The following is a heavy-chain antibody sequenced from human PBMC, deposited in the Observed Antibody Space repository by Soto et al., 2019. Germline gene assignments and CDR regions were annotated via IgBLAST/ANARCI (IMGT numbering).Heavy chain of an antibody. D-gene: IGHD6-25*01. CDR1: GFTFDDYA. Sequence: TGGSLRLSCAASGFTFDDYAMHWVRQAPGKGLEWVSGISWNSGSIGYADSVKGRFTISRDNAKNSLYLQMNSLRAEDTALYYCANGRTGYSSAGFDYWGQGTLVTVSS. V-gene: IGHV3-9*01. CDR3: ANGRTGYSSAGFDY. CDR2: ISWNSGSI. J-gene: IGHJ4*02.